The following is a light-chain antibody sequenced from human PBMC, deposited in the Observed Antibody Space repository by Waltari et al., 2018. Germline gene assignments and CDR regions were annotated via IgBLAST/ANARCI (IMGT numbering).Light chain of an antibody. V-gene: IGKV3-20*01. CDR3: QQYGSSPRA. J-gene: IGKJ1*01. CDR2: TTA. Sequence: EIVLTQSPDTLSLSPGERATLSSRASLKITSGYLAWSQQKPGQTPRLLIYTTASRATGNPDRFNGSGSGTDFTLTISRLEPEDFAVYYCQQYGSSPRAFGQGTKVEIK. CDR1: LKITSGY.